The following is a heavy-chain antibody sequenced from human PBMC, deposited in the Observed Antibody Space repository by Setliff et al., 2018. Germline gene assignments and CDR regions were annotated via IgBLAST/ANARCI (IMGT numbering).Heavy chain of an antibody. CDR2: ISPDSIYI. J-gene: IGHJ6*03. CDR1: GFTFRTFS. Sequence: PGGSLRLSCAASGFTFRTFSMHWVRQAPGKGLEWVSSISPDSIYIYYADSVKGRLTISRDNAWDSLYLQMNSLRAEDTAVYYCVRDDVRGYYMDVWGKGTTVTVSS. D-gene: IGHD3-10*02. CDR3: VRDDVRGYYMDV. V-gene: IGHV3-21*01.